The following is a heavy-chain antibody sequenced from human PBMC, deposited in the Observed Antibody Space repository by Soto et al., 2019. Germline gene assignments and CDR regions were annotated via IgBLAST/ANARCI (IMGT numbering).Heavy chain of an antibody. V-gene: IGHV4-34*01. Sequence: QVQLQQWGAGLLKPSETLSLTCAVYGGSFSGNYWSWNRQPPGKWLEWIGEINHSGSTNYNPSLRSGVTISVDTSKNQFALKLRSVTAADTAVYYCARGLGVDTGPRSHEGAFDIWGQGTMVTVSS. J-gene: IGHJ3*02. CDR1: GGSFSGNY. CDR3: ARGLGVDTGPRSHEGAFDI. D-gene: IGHD5-18*01. CDR2: INHSGST.